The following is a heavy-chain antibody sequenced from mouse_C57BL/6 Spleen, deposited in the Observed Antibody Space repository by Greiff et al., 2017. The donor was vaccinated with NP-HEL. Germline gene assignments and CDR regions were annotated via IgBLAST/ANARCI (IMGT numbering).Heavy chain of an antibody. Sequence: QVQLQQPGAELVRPGTSVKLSCKASGYTFTSYWMHWVKQRPGQGLEWIGVIDPSDSSTNYNQKFKGKATLTVDTSSSTAYMQLSSLTSEDSAVYYCARGLRYWFAYWGQGTLVTVSA. CDR1: GYTFTSYW. D-gene: IGHD1-1*01. CDR2: IDPSDSST. J-gene: IGHJ3*01. V-gene: IGHV1-59*01. CDR3: ARGLRYWFAY.